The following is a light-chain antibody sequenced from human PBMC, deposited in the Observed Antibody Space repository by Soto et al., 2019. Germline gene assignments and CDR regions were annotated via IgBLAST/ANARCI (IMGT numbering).Light chain of an antibody. CDR2: YDS. CDR1: NIGSKS. Sequence: SYELTQPPSVSVAPGKTARITCGGNNIGSKSVHWYQQKPGQAPVLVIYYDSDRHSGIPERFSGSNSGNTATLTISRVEAGDEADYYCQVWDSSSDHVFGSGTQLTVL. CDR3: QVWDSSSDHV. V-gene: IGLV3-21*04. J-gene: IGLJ6*01.